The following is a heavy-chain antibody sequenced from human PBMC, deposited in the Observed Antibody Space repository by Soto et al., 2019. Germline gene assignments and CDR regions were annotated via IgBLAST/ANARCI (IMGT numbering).Heavy chain of an antibody. CDR1: GGSY. D-gene: IGHD3-22*01. CDR2: IYYSGST. V-gene: IGHV4-39*01. CDR3: ASQQYYYDSTGYSASAAFDI. J-gene: IGHJ3*02. Sequence: KASETLSLTCTVSGGSYGGWIRQPPGKGLEWIGSIYYSGSTYYNPSLKSRVTISVDTSKNQVSLNVSSVTAADTAVYYCASQQYYYDSTGYSASAAFDIWGQGTMVTVSS.